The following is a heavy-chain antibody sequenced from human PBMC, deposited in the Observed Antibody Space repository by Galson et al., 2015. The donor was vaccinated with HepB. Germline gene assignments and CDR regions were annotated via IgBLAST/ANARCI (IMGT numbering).Heavy chain of an antibody. CDR2: IKSKTDGGTT. J-gene: IGHJ5*02. Sequence: SLRLSCAASGFAFNNAWMNWVRQAPGKGLEWVGRIKSKTDGGTTEYAAPVKGRFTISRDDSRNTLYLQMHSLKTDDTAVYYCTTDVYFSSYWSRLDPWGQGTLVTVSS. CDR3: TTDVYFSSYWSRLDP. D-gene: IGHD2-2*01. CDR1: GFAFNNAW. V-gene: IGHV3-15*01.